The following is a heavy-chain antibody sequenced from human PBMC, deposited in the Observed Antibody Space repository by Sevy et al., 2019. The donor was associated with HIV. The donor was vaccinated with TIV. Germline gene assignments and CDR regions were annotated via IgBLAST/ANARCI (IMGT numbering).Heavy chain of an antibody. V-gene: IGHV3-23*01. Sequence: GGSLRLSCAASGFTFSSYAMSWVRQAPGKGLEWVSAISGSGGSTYYADSVKGRFTISRDNSKNTLYLQMNSLRAEDTAVYYCAKGWRYCSSTSCPPRYYYMDVWGTGTTVTVSS. J-gene: IGHJ6*03. D-gene: IGHD2-2*01. CDR1: GFTFSSYA. CDR2: ISGSGGST. CDR3: AKGWRYCSSTSCPPRYYYMDV.